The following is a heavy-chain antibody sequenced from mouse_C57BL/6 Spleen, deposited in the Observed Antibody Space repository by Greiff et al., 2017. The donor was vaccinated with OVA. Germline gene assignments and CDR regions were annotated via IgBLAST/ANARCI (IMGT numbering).Heavy chain of an antibody. CDR1: GYTFTDYY. D-gene: IGHD1-1*01. CDR2: IYPGSGNT. CDR3: ARSPSSSYYAMDY. J-gene: IGHJ4*01. Sequence: QVQLKQSGAELVRPGASVKLSCKASGYTFTDYYINWVKQRPGQGLEWIARIYPGSGNTYYNEKFKGKATLTAEKSSSTAYMQLSSLTSEDSAVYFCARSPSSSYYAMDYWGQGTSVTVSS. V-gene: IGHV1-76*01.